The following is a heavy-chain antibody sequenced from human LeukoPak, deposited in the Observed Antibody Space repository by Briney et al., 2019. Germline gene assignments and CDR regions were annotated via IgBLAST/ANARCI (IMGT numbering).Heavy chain of an antibody. CDR3: ASYYSSTHDY. CDR2: ISYDGSNK. D-gene: IGHD6-13*01. CDR1: GFTFSSYG. Sequence: GRSLRLSCAASGFTFSSYGMHWVRQAPGKGLEWVAVISYDGSNKYYADSVKGRFTISRDNSKNTLYLQMNSLRAEDTALYYCASYYSSTHDYWGQGTLVTVSS. V-gene: IGHV3-30*03. J-gene: IGHJ4*02.